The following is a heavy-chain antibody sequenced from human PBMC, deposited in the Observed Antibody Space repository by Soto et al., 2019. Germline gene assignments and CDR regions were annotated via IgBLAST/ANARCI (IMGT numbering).Heavy chain of an antibody. V-gene: IGHV1-8*01. J-gene: IGHJ3*02. CDR1: GYTFTSYD. D-gene: IGHD3-3*01. CDR3: ASPARNYDFWSGYSFDI. Sequence: VKVSCKASGYTFTSYDINWVRQATGQGLEWMGWMNPNSGNTGFAKKFQGRVTMTRNTSIITASMELSSLRSEDTAVFYCASPARNYDFWSGYSFDIWGQGTMVTVSS. CDR2: MNPNSGNT.